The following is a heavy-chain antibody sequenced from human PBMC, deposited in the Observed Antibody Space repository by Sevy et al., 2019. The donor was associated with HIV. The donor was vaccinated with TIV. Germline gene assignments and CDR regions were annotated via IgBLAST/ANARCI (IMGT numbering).Heavy chain of an antibody. CDR3: AIDQVQGYESSYYYYGMDV. CDR1: GGSISSYY. V-gene: IGHV4-59*13. Sequence: SETLSLTCTVSGGSISSYYWSWIRQPPGKGLEWIGYIYYSGSTNYNPSLKSRVTISVDTSKNQFSLKLSSVTAADTAVYYCAIDQVQGYESSYYYYGMDVWGQGTTVTVSS. D-gene: IGHD5-12*01. CDR2: IYYSGST. J-gene: IGHJ6*02.